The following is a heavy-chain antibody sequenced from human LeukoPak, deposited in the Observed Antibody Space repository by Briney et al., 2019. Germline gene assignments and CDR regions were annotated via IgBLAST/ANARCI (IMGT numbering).Heavy chain of an antibody. CDR3: ARTPGYCSSTSCYPGWFDP. Sequence: GESLKISCKGSGYSFANNWIAWVRQMPGKGLEWMGIIHPGDSDTRYRPSFQGQVTISADKSISTAYLQWSSLKASDTAMYYCARTPGYCSSTSCYPGWFDPWGQGTLVTVSS. D-gene: IGHD2-2*01. V-gene: IGHV5-51*01. CDR2: IHPGDSDT. J-gene: IGHJ5*02. CDR1: GYSFANNW.